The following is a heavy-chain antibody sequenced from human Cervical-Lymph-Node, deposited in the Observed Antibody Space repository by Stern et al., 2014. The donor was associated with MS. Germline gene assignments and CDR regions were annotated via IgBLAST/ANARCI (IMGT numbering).Heavy chain of an antibody. J-gene: IGHJ4*02. V-gene: IGHV1-69*01. CDR2: IVPMFGTP. CDR3: ARDQGGIAAY. D-gene: IGHD6-13*01. CDR1: GDTFSINS. Sequence: VQLVESGAEVKKPGSSVKVSCKASGDTFSINSISWVRQAPGPGLEWMGGIVPMFGTPNYAQKFQGRVTTTADESTSTAYMELSGLTSEDTAVYYCARDQGGIAAYWGQGTLVTVSS.